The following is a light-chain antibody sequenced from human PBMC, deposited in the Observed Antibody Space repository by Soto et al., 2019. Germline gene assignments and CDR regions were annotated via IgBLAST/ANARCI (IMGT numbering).Light chain of an antibody. CDR2: EVT. J-gene: IGLJ1*01. CDR1: SSDIGAYNF. Sequence: QSVLTQPASVSGSPGQSITISCTGTSSDIGAYNFVSWYQQHPGRAPKLLIYEVTNRPSGVSNRFSGSKSGNTASLTISGLQPEDEADYYCYSYISPSYYTRVFGTGTKVTVL. CDR3: YSYISPSYYTRV. V-gene: IGLV2-14*01.